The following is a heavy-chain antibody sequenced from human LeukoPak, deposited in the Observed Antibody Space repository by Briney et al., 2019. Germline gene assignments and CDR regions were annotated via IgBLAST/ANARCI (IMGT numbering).Heavy chain of an antibody. J-gene: IGHJ4*02. V-gene: IGHV3-30*04. Sequence: GGSLRLSCAASGFTFSTNAMHWVRQAPDKGLEWVAVISYDGNAKYYADSVKGRFTISRDNPKNTLYLQMNSLRPEDTAVYYCVRSPLDGYNYLDYWGQGTLVTVSS. D-gene: IGHD5-24*01. CDR1: GFTFSTNA. CDR3: VRSPLDGYNYLDY. CDR2: ISYDGNAK.